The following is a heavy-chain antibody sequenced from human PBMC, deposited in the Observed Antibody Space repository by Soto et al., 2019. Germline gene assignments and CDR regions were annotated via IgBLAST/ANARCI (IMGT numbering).Heavy chain of an antibody. Sequence: EVQLVESGGGLVQPGGSLRLSCAASGFTVSSNYMSWVRQAPGKGLEWGSVIYSGGSTYYADSVKGRFTISRDNSKNTLYLQMNSLRAEDTAVYYCARVKGSGSYYEGYYYSMDVWGKGTTVTVSS. CDR1: GFTVSSNY. D-gene: IGHD3-10*01. J-gene: IGHJ6*03. V-gene: IGHV3-66*01. CDR3: ARVKGSGSYYEGYYYSMDV. CDR2: IYSGGST.